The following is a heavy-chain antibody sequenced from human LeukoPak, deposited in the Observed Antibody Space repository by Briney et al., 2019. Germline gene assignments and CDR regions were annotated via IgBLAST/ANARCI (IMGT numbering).Heavy chain of an antibody. V-gene: IGHV3-15*01. CDR1: GFTFSNAW. CDR2: AKSETDGGTI. D-gene: IGHD3-3*01. J-gene: IGHJ4*02. Sequence: PGGSLRLSCVGSGFTFSNAWVSWVRLTPEKGLEWLGRAKSETDGGTIDHAAPVNGRFNISRDDSSNTVFLQMSGLKIEDTAVCYCTIDRLFFQFWGQGSLVTVS. CDR3: TIDRLFFQF.